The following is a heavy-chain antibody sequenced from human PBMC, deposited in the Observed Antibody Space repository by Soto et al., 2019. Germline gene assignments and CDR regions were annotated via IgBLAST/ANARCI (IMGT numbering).Heavy chain of an antibody. J-gene: IGHJ4*02. D-gene: IGHD4-17*01. CDR3: ARRYGPSFDY. CDR1: GGSISSYY. Sequence: PSETPSLTCTVSGGSISSYYWSWIRQPPGKGLEWIGYIYYSGSTNYNPSLKSRVTISVDTSKNHFSLKLSSVTSADTAVYYCARRYGPSFDYWGQGTLVTVSS. V-gene: IGHV4-59*01. CDR2: IYYSGST.